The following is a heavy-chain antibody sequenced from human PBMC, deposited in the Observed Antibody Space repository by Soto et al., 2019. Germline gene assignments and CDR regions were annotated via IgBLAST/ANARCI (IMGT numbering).Heavy chain of an antibody. D-gene: IGHD6-19*01. Sequence: GGSLRLSCAASGFTFSNYAMNWVRQAPGKGLEWVSTISGSGGSPYYADSGKGRFTISRDNSKNTLYLQMNSLRAGASVIYYCEKEGASGMDYFDYWRRGTLVTASS. CDR3: EKEGASGMDYFDY. J-gene: IGHJ4*01. V-gene: IGHV3-23*01. CDR2: ISGSGGSP. CDR1: GFTFSNYA.